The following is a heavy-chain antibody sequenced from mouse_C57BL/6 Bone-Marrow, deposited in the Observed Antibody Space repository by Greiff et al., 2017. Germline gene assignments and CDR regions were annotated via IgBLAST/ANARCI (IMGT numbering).Heavy chain of an antibody. V-gene: IGHV1-54*01. Sequence: QVQLQQSGAELVRPGTSVKVSCKASGYAFTNYLIEWVKQRPGQGLEWIGVINPGSGGTNYNEKFKGKATLTADKSSSTAYMQLSSLKSEDSAVYFCARLRRGSWYFDVWGTGTTVTVSS. CDR1: GYAFTNYL. J-gene: IGHJ1*03. D-gene: IGHD2-4*01. CDR3: ARLRRGSWYFDV. CDR2: INPGSGGT.